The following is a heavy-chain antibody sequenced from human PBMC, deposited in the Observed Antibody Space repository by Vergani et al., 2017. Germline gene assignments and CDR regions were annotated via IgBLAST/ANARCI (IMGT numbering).Heavy chain of an antibody. CDR1: GYSISSGYY. D-gene: IGHD2-15*01. V-gene: IGHV4-38-2*02. CDR3: ARQDXYCSGGSCYWDYYYYMDV. J-gene: IGHJ6*03. Sequence: QVQLQESGPGLVKPSETLSLTCTVSGYSISSGYYWGWIRQPPGKGLEWIGSIYHSGSTYYNPSLKSRVTISVDTSKNQFSLKLSSVTAADTAVYYCARQDXYCSGGSCYWDYYYYMDVGGKGTTVTVSS. CDR2: IYHSGST.